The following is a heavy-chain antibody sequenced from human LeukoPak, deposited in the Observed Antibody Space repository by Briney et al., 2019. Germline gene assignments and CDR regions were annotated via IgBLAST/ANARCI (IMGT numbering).Heavy chain of an antibody. Sequence: GASVKVSCKASGYTFTGYYMHWVRQAPGQGLEWMGWINPNSGGTNYAQKFQGRVTMTRDTSISTAYMEVSRLRSDDTAVYYCARADLIRAVLTESYYGMDVWGQGTTVTVSS. CDR1: GYTFTGYY. V-gene: IGHV1-2*02. CDR2: INPNSGGT. D-gene: IGHD3-16*01. J-gene: IGHJ6*02. CDR3: ARADLIRAVLTESYYGMDV.